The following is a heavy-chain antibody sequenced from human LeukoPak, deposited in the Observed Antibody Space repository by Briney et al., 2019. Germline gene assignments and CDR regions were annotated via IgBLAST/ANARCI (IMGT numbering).Heavy chain of an antibody. D-gene: IGHD2-2*01. Sequence: PGGSLRLSCAASGFTFSSYSMNWVRQAPGKGLEWVSSISSSSSYIYYADSVKGRFTISRDNAKNSLYLQMNSLRAEDTAVYYCARDLVTSSTSCYGYWGQGTLVTVSS. CDR2: ISSSSSYI. V-gene: IGHV3-21*01. CDR1: GFTFSSYS. CDR3: ARDLVTSSTSCYGY. J-gene: IGHJ4*02.